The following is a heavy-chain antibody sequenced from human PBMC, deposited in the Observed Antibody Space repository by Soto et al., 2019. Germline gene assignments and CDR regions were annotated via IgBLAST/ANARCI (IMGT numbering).Heavy chain of an antibody. D-gene: IGHD3-10*01. CDR1: GASISSGDYS. CDR3: ASDYGSGSYRFDY. Sequence: PSETLSLTCAVSGASISSGDYSWSWIRQPPGKGLEWIGYIYHSGRTTYNPSLKSRLTMSLDRSKNQFSLNLNSVTAADTAVYYCASDYGSGSYRFDYWGRGTLVTVS. V-gene: IGHV4-30-2*01. CDR2: IYHSGRT. J-gene: IGHJ4*02.